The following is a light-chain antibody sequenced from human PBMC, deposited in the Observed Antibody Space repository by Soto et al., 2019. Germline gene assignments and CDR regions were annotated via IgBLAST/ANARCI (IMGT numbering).Light chain of an antibody. Sequence: DIQMTQSPSTLSASVGDRVTITCRASQSISSWLAWYQQKPGKAPKLLIYDAFSLESGVPLRFSGSGSGTEFTLTISSLQPDDFATYYCQQYDSYRTFGQGTKVDIK. J-gene: IGKJ1*01. CDR1: QSISSW. CDR2: DAF. V-gene: IGKV1-5*01. CDR3: QQYDSYRT.